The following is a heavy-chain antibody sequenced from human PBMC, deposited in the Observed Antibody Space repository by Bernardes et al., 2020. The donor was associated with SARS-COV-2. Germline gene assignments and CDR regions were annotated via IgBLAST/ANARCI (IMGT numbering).Heavy chain of an antibody. V-gene: IGHV3-30*18. Sequence: GSLRLSCAASGFTFSSYGMHWVRQAPGKGLEWVAVISYDGSNKYYADSVKGRFTISRDNSKNTLYLQMNSLRAEDTAVYYCAKDLEYSSGWYYFDYWGQGTLVTVSS. D-gene: IGHD6-19*01. J-gene: IGHJ4*02. CDR3: AKDLEYSSGWYYFDY. CDR2: ISYDGSNK. CDR1: GFTFSSYG.